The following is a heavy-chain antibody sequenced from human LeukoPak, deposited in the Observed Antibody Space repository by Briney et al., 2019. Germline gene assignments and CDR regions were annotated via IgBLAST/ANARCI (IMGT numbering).Heavy chain of an antibody. Sequence: GGSLRLSCAASGFTFTSYWMSWVRQAPGKGLEWVANLNQDGSAKYYVDSVKGRFTISRDNAKNSLYLQMSSLRAEDTALYYCATVWGSGPLRVYDYWGQGTLVTVSS. CDR1: GFTFTSYW. CDR3: ATVWGSGPLRVYDY. CDR2: LNQDGSAK. V-gene: IGHV3-7*01. D-gene: IGHD7-27*01. J-gene: IGHJ4*02.